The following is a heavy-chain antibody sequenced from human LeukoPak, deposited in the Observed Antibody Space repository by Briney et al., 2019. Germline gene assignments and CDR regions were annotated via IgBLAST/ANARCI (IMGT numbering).Heavy chain of an antibody. CDR1: GGSISSYY. D-gene: IGHD3-3*01. CDR3: ARAVTTDSYDFWSGYSNWFDP. J-gene: IGHJ5*02. Sequence: SETLSLTCTVSGGSISSYYWSWIRQPPGKGLEWIGYIYYGGSTNYNPSLKSRVTISVDTSKNQFSLKLSSVTAADTAVYYCARAVTTDSYDFWSGYSNWFDPWGQGTLVTVSS. V-gene: IGHV4-59*01. CDR2: IYYGGST.